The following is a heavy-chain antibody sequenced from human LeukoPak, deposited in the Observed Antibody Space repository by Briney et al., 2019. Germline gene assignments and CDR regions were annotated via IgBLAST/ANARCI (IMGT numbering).Heavy chain of an antibody. CDR1: GFTVSSNY. CDR3: ARHSSGYFKYYFDY. Sequence: PGGSPRLSCAASGFTVSSNYMSWVRQAPGKGLEWVSVIYSGGSTYYADSVKGRFTISRDNSKNTLYLQMNSLRAEDTAVYYCARHSSGYFKYYFDYWGQGTLVTVSS. D-gene: IGHD3-22*01. CDR2: IYSGGST. J-gene: IGHJ4*02. V-gene: IGHV3-53*01.